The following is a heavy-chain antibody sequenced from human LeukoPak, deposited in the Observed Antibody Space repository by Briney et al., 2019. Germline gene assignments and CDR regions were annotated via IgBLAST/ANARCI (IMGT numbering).Heavy chain of an antibody. D-gene: IGHD3-22*01. CDR3: ARGLFGSPYYFDY. CDR2: ISSSSSYI. CDR1: GFTFTNYA. Sequence: GGSLRLSCAASGFTFTNYAMNWVRQAPGKGLEWVSSISSSSSYIYYADSVMGRFTISRDNAKNSLYLQMNSLRAEDTAVYYCARGLFGSPYYFDYWGQGTLVTVSS. V-gene: IGHV3-21*01. J-gene: IGHJ4*02.